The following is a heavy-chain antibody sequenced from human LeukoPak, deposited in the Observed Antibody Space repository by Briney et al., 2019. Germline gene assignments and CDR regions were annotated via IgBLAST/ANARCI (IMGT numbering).Heavy chain of an antibody. J-gene: IGHJ4*02. CDR1: GGSFSGYY. V-gene: IGHV4-34*01. Sequence: SETLSLTCAVYGGSFSGYYWSWIRQPPGKGLEWIGEINHSGSTNYNPSLKSRVTISVDTSKNQFSLKLSSVTAADTAVYYCARHAGVVVVIATFDYWGQGTLVTVSS. CDR3: ARHAGVVVVIATFDY. CDR2: INHSGST. D-gene: IGHD2-21*01.